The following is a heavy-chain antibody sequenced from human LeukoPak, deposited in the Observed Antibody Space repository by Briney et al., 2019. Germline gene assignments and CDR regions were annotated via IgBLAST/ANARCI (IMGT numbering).Heavy chain of an antibody. D-gene: IGHD6-19*01. CDR3: ARDEGGSGWYRSYWYCDL. Sequence: GGSLRLSCAASGFTFSSYSMNWVRQPPGKGLEWVSSISSSSSYIYYADSVKGRFTISRDNAKNSLYLQMNSLRAEDTAVYYCARDEGGSGWYRSYWYCDLWCRGTLVTVSS. CDR2: ISSSSSYI. V-gene: IGHV3-21*01. J-gene: IGHJ2*01. CDR1: GFTFSSYS.